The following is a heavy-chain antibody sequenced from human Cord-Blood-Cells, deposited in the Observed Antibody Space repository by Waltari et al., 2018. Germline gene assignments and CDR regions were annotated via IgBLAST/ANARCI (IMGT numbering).Heavy chain of an antibody. D-gene: IGHD7-27*01. V-gene: IGHV2-70*04. CDR3: ARTLTGESYYYYMDV. CDR1: GFSLSTSGMR. Sequence: QVTLKESGPALVKPTQTLTLTCTFSGFSLSTSGMRVSWIRQPPGKALEWLARIDWDDDKFYSTSLKTRLTISKDTSKNQVVLTMTNMDPVDTATYYCARTLTGESYYYYMDVWGKGTTVTVSS. J-gene: IGHJ6*03. CDR2: IDWDDDK.